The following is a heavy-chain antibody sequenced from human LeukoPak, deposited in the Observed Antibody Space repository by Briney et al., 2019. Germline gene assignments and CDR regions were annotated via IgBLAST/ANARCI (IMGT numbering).Heavy chain of an antibody. D-gene: IGHD3-3*01. V-gene: IGHV1-2*02. J-gene: IGHJ6*02. CDR3: ARDRGYDFWSGYLGYYYYGMDV. CDR1: GYTFTDYY. CDR2: INPNSGGT. Sequence: ASVKVSCKASGYTFTDYYMHWVRQAPGQGLEWMGWINPNSGGTNYAQKFQGRVTMTRDTSISTAYMELSRLRSDDTAVYYCARDRGYDFWSGYLGYYYYGMDVWGQGTTVTVSS.